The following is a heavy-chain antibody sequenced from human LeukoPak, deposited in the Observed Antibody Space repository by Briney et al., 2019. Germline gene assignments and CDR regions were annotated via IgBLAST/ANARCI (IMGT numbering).Heavy chain of an antibody. Sequence: PGGSLRLSCAASGFTFSNSWMIWVRHAPGKGLEWFSRMKSKTDGGTKDYAAPAKGKFTISRDDSKNTLYLQMNSLKTEDTAVYYCTTDSDRNYGVSRTGGYWGQGTLVTVSS. V-gene: IGHV3-15*01. CDR3: TTDSDRNYGVSRTGGY. CDR1: GFTFSNSW. CDR2: MKSKTDGGTK. D-gene: IGHD4-17*01. J-gene: IGHJ4*02.